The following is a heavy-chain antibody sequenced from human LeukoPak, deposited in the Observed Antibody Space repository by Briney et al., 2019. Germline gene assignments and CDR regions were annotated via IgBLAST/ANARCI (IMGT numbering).Heavy chain of an antibody. V-gene: IGHV5-51*01. CDR2: VYPGDSDT. Sequence: GESLKISCKGSGYSFTNYWIGWVRQMPGKGLEWMGIVYPGDSDTTYSPSFQGQVTISADKSISTTYLQWSSLKASDTAMYYCARLRADCYDSRRGPFDIWGQGTMITVSS. CDR3: ARLRADCYDSRRGPFDI. D-gene: IGHD2-21*01. J-gene: IGHJ3*02. CDR1: GYSFTNYW.